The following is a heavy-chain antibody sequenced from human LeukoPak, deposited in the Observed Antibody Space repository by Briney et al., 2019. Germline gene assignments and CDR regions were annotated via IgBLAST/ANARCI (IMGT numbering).Heavy chain of an antibody. D-gene: IGHD1-7*01. CDR3: AHRAPRGVNYGPDFDY. CDR2: IYWDDDK. Sequence: KESGPTLVKPTQTLTLTCTFSGFSLSTTGVGVGWIRQPPGKALEWLVLIYWDDDKRYSPSLKSRLTITKDTSKNQVVLTMTNMDPVDTATYYCAHRAPRGVNYGPDFDYWGQGTLVTASS. V-gene: IGHV2-5*02. CDR1: GFSLSTTGVG. J-gene: IGHJ4*02.